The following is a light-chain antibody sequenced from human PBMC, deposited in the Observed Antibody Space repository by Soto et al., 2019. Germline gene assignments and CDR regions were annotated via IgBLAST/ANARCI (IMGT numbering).Light chain of an antibody. J-gene: IGLJ2*01. CDR2: DVS. CDR3: CSYAGSYPHVV. V-gene: IGLV2-11*01. Sequence: QSALTQPRSVSGSPGQSVTISCTGTSSDVGGYNYVSWYLQHPGKAPKLMIYDVSKRPSGVPDRFSGSKSGNTASLTISGLQAEDEADYYCCSYAGSYPHVVFGGGTKLTVL. CDR1: SSDVGGYNY.